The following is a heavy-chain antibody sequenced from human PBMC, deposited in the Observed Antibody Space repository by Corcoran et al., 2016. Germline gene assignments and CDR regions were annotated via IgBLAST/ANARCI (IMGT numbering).Heavy chain of an antibody. Sequence: QVQLVESGGGVVQPGRSLRLSCAASGFTFSSYGMHWVRQAPGKGLEWVAVISYDGSNKYYADSVKGRFTISRDNSKNTLYLQMNSLRAEDTAVYYCAKSLRYFAHPLDYWGQGTLVTVSS. CDR3: AKSLRYFAHPLDY. V-gene: IGHV3-30*18. CDR1: GFTFSSYG. D-gene: IGHD3-9*01. CDR2: ISYDGSNK. J-gene: IGHJ4*02.